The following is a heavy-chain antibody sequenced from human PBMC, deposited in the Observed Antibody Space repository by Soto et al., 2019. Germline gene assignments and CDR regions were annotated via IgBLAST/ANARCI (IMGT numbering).Heavy chain of an antibody. D-gene: IGHD3-22*01. Sequence: PGGSLRLSCAASGFTVSNNYLSWVRQAPGRGLEWVSLIYSGGDTYYADSVKGRFTISRDNSKNTLYLHMNNLRAEDTAVYYCARDRGPSSGYYPYWFDPWGQGT. V-gene: IGHV3-66*01. CDR3: ARDRGPSSGYYPYWFDP. J-gene: IGHJ5*02. CDR2: IYSGGDT. CDR1: GFTVSNNY.